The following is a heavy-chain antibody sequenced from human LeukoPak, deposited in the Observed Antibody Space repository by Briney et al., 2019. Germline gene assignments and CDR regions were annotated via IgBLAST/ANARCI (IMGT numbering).Heavy chain of an antibody. CDR3: ARDYGDYTPTDAFDI. J-gene: IGHJ3*02. D-gene: IGHD4-17*01. CDR1: GYTFTGYY. V-gene: IGHV1-2*02. CDR2: INPNSGGT. Sequence: ASVKVSCKASGYTFTGYYMHWVRQAPGQGREWMGWINPNSGGTNYAQKFQGRVTMTRDTSISTAYMELSRLRSDDTAVYYCARDYGDYTPTDAFDIWGQGTMVTVSS.